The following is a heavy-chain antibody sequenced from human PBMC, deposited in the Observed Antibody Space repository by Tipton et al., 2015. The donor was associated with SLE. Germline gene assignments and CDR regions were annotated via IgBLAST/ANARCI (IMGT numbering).Heavy chain of an antibody. J-gene: IGHJ4*02. CDR2: INPSGGST. V-gene: IGHV1-46*01. CDR3: ATISYVEEIVDY. Sequence: QVQLVQSGAEVKKPGASVTVSCKASGYTFTSYYMHWVRQAPGQGLEWMGIINPSGGSTHYAQKFQGRVTMTRDTSTSTVYMELSSLRSEDTAVYYCATISYVEEIVDYWGQGTLVTVSS. CDR1: GYTFTSYY. D-gene: IGHD5-24*01.